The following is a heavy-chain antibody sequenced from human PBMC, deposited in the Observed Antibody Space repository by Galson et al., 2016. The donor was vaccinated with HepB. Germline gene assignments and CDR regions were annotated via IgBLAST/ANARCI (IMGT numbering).Heavy chain of an antibody. J-gene: IGHJ5*02. Sequence: ETLSLTCTVSGGSITTDSYYWGWIRQPPGKGLEWIGSIYYSGTTYYNPSLKSRVTMSVDTSETQFSLILSSVTAADTAVYYWARLGVRVTTGWFDPWGQGTLVTVSS. CDR2: IYYSGTT. D-gene: IGHD1-14*01. CDR3: ARLGVRVTTGWFDP. CDR1: GGSITTDSYY. V-gene: IGHV4-39*01.